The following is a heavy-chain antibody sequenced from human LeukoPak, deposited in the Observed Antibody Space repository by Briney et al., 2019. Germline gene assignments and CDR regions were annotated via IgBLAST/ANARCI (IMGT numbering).Heavy chain of an antibody. CDR3: ARQRDSSWTYGMDV. J-gene: IGHJ6*02. CDR2: IKQDGSEK. Sequence: GGSLRLSCVVSGFTFSSNWMNWVRQAPGKGLEWVANIKQDGSEKYYVDSVKGRFTISRDNAKTSLYLQMNSLRAEDTAVYYCARQRDSSWTYGMDVWGQGTTVTVSS. CDR1: GFTFSSNW. V-gene: IGHV3-7*05. D-gene: IGHD6-13*01.